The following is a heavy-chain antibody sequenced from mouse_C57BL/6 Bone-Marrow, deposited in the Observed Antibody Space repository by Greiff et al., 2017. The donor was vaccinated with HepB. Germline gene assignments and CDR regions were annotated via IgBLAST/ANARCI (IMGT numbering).Heavy chain of an antibody. D-gene: IGHD1-1*01. CDR1: GYTFTSYW. CDR3: ARRDYYGSSYGDY. CDR2: IDPSDSYT. Sequence: QVQLQQPGAELVMPGASVKLSCKASGYTFTSYWMHWVKQRPGQGLEWIGEIDPSDSYTNYNQKFKGKSTLTVDKSSSTAYMQLSSLTSEDSAVYYCARRDYYGSSYGDYWGQGTTLTVSS. J-gene: IGHJ2*01. V-gene: IGHV1-69*01.